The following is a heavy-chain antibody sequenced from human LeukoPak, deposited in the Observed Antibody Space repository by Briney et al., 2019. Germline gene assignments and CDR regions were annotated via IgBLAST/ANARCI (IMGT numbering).Heavy chain of an antibody. CDR1: GYTFTGYY. J-gene: IGHJ4*02. V-gene: IGHV1-2*06. Sequence: ASVKVSCKASGYTFTGYYMHWVRQAPGQGLEWMGRINPNSGGTNYAQKFQGRVTMTRDTSISTAYMELSRLRSDDTAVYYCARVKGHSSSWAFRYWGQGTLVTVSS. CDR3: ARVKGHSSSWAFRY. D-gene: IGHD6-13*01. CDR2: INPNSGGT.